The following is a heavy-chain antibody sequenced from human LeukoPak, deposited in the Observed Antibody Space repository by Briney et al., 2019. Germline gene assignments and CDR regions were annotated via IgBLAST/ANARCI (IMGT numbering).Heavy chain of an antibody. D-gene: IGHD6-19*01. CDR2: ISSSSYL. CDR3: ARRGAGSGWSIDY. V-gene: IGHV3-21*01. Sequence: SGGSLRLSCAASGFTFSGYSFSWVRQAPGKGLEWVSSISSSSYLYYTDSVKGRFTFSRDNAKNSLYLQMNSLRAEDTAVHYCARRGAGSGWSIDYWGQGTLVTVSS. CDR1: GFTFSGYS. J-gene: IGHJ4*02.